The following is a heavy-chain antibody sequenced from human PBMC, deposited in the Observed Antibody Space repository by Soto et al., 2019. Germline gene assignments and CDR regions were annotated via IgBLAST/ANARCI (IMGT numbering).Heavy chain of an antibody. CDR1: GFTFSSYA. CDR3: SRDRSPYYQFWSGYHLAFDY. CDR2: ISYDGSNK. Sequence: QVQLVESGGGVVQPGRSLRLSCAASGFTFSSYAMHWVRQAPGKGLEWVAGISYDGSNKYYADSVKGRFTISRDNSKNTLYLQMNSLRAEDTAVYYCSRDRSPYYQFWSGYHLAFDYWGQGTLVTVSS. D-gene: IGHD3-3*01. J-gene: IGHJ4*02. V-gene: IGHV3-30-3*01.